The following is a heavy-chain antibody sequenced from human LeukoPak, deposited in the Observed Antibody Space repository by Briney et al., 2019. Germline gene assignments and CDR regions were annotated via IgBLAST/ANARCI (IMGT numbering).Heavy chain of an antibody. D-gene: IGHD6-13*01. J-gene: IGHJ3*02. CDR1: GFTFSSYG. CDR2: ISSSSSSI. CDR3: ARVGVYRSSWTRRPGNDAFDI. Sequence: QSGGSLRLSCAASGFTFSSYGMNWVRQAPGKGLEWVSYISSSSSSIYYADSVKGRFTISRDNAQNSLYLQMNSLRAEDTAVYYCARVGVYRSSWTRRPGNDAFDIWGQGTMVTVSS. V-gene: IGHV3-48*01.